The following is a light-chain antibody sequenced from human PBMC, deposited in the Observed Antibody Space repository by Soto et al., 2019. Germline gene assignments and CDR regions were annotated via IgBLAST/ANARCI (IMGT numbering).Light chain of an antibody. CDR3: QQYDSLAQCT. V-gene: IGKV1-33*01. Sequence: DIQMTQSPSSLSASVGDRVTITCQASQDIKNYLNWYQQKPGKAPKLLIYDASNLETGVPSRFSGGGSGTDFTFTITSLQREDFATYYCQQYDSLAQCTFGGGTKVEIE. J-gene: IGKJ4*01. CDR2: DAS. CDR1: QDIKNY.